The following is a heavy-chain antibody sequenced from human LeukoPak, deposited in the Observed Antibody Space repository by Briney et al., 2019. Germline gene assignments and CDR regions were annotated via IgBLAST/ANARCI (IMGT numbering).Heavy chain of an antibody. CDR3: ARDRKSGSYPNWFDP. Sequence: ISSSSSYIYYADSVKGRFTISRDNAKNSLYLQMNSLRAEDTAVYYCARDRKSGSYPNWFDPWGQGTLVTVSS. D-gene: IGHD1-26*01. J-gene: IGHJ5*02. V-gene: IGHV3-21*01. CDR2: ISSSSSYI.